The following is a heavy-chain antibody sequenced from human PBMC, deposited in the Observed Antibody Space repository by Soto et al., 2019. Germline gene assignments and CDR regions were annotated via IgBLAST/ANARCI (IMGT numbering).Heavy chain of an antibody. CDR1: GGTFSSYA. CDR3: ARVKAIQGIAAARSYFDY. V-gene: IGHV1-69*13. Sequence: GASVKVSCKASGGTFSSYAISWVRQAPGQGLEWMGGIIPIFGTANYAQKFQGRVTITADESTSTAYMELSSLRSEDTAVYYCARVKAIQGIAAARSYFDYWGQGTLVTVSS. D-gene: IGHD6-13*01. CDR2: IIPIFGTA. J-gene: IGHJ4*02.